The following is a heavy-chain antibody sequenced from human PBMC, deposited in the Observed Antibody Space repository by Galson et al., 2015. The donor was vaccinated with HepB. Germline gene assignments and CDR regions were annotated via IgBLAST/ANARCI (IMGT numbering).Heavy chain of an antibody. Sequence: SVKVSCKASGYTFTRYAMNWVRQAPGQGLEWMGWINTNTGNPTYAQDFTGRFVFSLDTSVSTAYLQISSLKAEDTAVYYCARDGSGSHRYGVDVWGQGTTVTVSS. CDR2: INTNTGNP. CDR3: ARDGSGSHRYGVDV. V-gene: IGHV7-4-1*02. J-gene: IGHJ6*02. D-gene: IGHD1-26*01. CDR1: GYTFTRYA.